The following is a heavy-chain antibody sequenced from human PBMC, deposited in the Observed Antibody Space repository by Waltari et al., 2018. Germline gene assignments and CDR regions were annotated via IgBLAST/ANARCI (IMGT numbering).Heavy chain of an antibody. CDR2: NNPNSGGT. CDR1: GYTFTGYY. CDR3: SSTSAGWYYYYYGMDV. J-gene: IGHJ6*02. D-gene: IGHD2-2*01. Sequence: QVQLVQSGAEVKKPGASVKVSCKASGYTFTGYYMHWVRQAPGQGLEWMGWNNPNSGGTNYAKKLQGRVTMTRDTSISTAYMELGRLRSDDTAVYYCSSTSAGWYYYYYGMDVWGQGTTVTVSS. V-gene: IGHV1-2*02.